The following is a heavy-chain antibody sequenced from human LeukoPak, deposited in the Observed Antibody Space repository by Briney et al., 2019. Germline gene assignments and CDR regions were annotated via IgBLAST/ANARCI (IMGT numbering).Heavy chain of an antibody. D-gene: IGHD3-10*01. V-gene: IGHV4-59*01. CDR1: GGSISSYH. Sequence: SETLSLTCTVSGGSISSYHWSWIRQPPGKGLEWIGYIYYSGSTNYNPSLKSRVTISVDTSKDQFSLKLSSVTAADTAVYYCARVVGSGAWFDPWGQGTLVTVSS. CDR3: ARVVGSGAWFDP. J-gene: IGHJ5*02. CDR2: IYYSGST.